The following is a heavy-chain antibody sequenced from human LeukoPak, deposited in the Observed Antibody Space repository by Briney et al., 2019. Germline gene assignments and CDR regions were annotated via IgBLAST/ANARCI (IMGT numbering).Heavy chain of an antibody. Sequence: SETLSLTCTVSGDSMNSNNFYWGWIRQPPGKGLEWIGSIYYGASAYYSGTTYYNPSIKSRVTIFVDASKNQFSLKLSSVTATDTAVYYCARRPNSGSNSFDYWGQGTLVTVSS. CDR2: IYYGASAYYSGTT. J-gene: IGHJ4*02. D-gene: IGHD1-26*01. CDR1: GDSMNSNNFY. CDR3: ARRPNSGSNSFDY. V-gene: IGHV4-39*01.